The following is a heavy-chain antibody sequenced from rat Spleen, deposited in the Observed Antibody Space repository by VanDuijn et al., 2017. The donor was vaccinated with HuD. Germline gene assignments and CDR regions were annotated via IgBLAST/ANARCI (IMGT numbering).Heavy chain of an antibody. CDR3: TTGPLFNYGSYDY. CDR1: GFTFSSFP. CDR2: ISTAGGGT. Sequence: EVQLVESGGGLVQPGRSLKLSCAASGFTFSSFPMAWVRQAPKKGLEWVASISTAGGGTYYPDSVKGRFTISRDNAKSTLYLQMDSLRSEDTATYYCTTGPLFNYGSYDYWGQGVMVTVSS. D-gene: IGHD1-3*01. V-gene: IGHV5-27*01. J-gene: IGHJ2*01.